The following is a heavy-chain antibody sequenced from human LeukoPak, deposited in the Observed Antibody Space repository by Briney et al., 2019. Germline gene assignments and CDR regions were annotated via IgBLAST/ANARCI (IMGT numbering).Heavy chain of an antibody. CDR3: ATILRDCSSTSCYWNRDYYYHGMDV. V-gene: IGHV1-46*01. J-gene: IGHJ6*02. CDR1: GYTFTSYY. CDR2: INPSGGST. D-gene: IGHD2-2*01. Sequence: ASAKVSCKASGYTFTSYYMHWVRQAPGQGLEWMGIINPSGGSTSYAQKFQGRVTMTRDTSTSTVYMELSSLRSEDTAVYYCATILRDCSSTSCYWNRDYYYHGMDVWGQGTTVTVSS.